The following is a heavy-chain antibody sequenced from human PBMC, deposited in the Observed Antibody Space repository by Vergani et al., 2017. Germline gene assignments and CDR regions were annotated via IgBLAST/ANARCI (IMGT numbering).Heavy chain of an antibody. D-gene: IGHD3-22*01. J-gene: IGHJ3*02. CDR1: GYTLTELS. V-gene: IGHV1-24*01. CDR3: ATGYYYYDSSGYYRTGAFDI. Sequence: QVQLVQSGAEVKKPGASVKVSCKVSGYTLTELSMHWVRQAPGKGLEWWGGFDPEDGETIYGQKFQGRVTMTEDTSTDTAYMELRSLRSEDTAVYYGATGYYYYDSSGYYRTGAFDIWGQGTMVTVSS. CDR2: FDPEDGET.